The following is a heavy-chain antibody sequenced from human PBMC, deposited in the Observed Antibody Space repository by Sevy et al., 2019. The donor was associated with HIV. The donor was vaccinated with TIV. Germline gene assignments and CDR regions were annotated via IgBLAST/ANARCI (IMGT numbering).Heavy chain of an antibody. D-gene: IGHD4-17*01. J-gene: IGHJ4*02. V-gene: IGHV3-23*01. Sequence: GGSLRLSCAASGFIFSSYVMSWVRQAPGKELEWVSGISGSGGSTYYADSVKGRFTISRDNSKNTLYLQMNSLRAEDTAVYYCAGRSTVTTFFDYWGQGTLVTVSS. CDR3: AGRSTVTTFFDY. CDR1: GFIFSSYV. CDR2: ISGSGGST.